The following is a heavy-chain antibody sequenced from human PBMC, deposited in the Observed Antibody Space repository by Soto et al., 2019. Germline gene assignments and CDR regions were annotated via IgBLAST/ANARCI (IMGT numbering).Heavy chain of an antibody. CDR3: ASQLVVVAATNYYYGMDV. D-gene: IGHD2-15*01. J-gene: IGHJ6*02. CDR2: IIPIFGTA. Sequence: SSVKVYCKTAGCTLSSDASSWVRQAPGQGLEWMGGIIPIFGTANYAQKFQGRVTITADESTSTAYMELSSLRSEDTAVYYCASQLVVVAATNYYYGMDVWGQGTTVTVSS. V-gene: IGHV1-69*13. CDR1: GCTLSSDA.